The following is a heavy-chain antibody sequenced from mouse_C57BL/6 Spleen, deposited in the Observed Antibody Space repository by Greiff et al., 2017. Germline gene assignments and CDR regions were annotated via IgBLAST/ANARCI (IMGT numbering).Heavy chain of an antibody. CDR2: INPSNGGT. CDR3: ASYYSNEAWFAY. D-gene: IGHD2-5*01. J-gene: IGHJ3*01. Sequence: QVQLKQPGTELVKPGASVKLSCKASGYTFTSYWMHWVKQRPGQGLEWIGNINPSNGGTNYNEKFKSKATLTVAKSSSTAYMQRSRLTSEDSAVYYCASYYSNEAWFAYWGQGTLVTVSA. CDR1: GYTFTSYW. V-gene: IGHV1-53*01.